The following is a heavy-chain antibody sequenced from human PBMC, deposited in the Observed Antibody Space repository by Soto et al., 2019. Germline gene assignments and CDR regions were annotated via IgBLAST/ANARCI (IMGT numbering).Heavy chain of an antibody. V-gene: IGHV4-31*03. J-gene: IGHJ6*02. CDR1: GGSISSGGYY. Sequence: SETLSLTCTVSGGSISSGGYYWSWIRQHPGKGLEWIGYIYYSGSTYYNPSLKSRVTISVDTSKNQFFLKLSSVTAADTAVYYCARDQRLRFFYYGMDVWGQGTTVTVSS. CDR2: IYYSGST. D-gene: IGHD5-12*01. CDR3: ARDQRLRFFYYGMDV.